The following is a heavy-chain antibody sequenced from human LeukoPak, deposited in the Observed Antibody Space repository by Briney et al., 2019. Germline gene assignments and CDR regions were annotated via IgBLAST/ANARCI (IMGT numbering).Heavy chain of an antibody. V-gene: IGHV3-23*01. CDR1: GFTFSNYW. D-gene: IGHD6-13*01. J-gene: IGHJ3*02. CDR3: AKASPDYDSSSYSAFDI. Sequence: PGGSLRLSCAASGFTFSNYWMSWVRQAPGKGLEWVSTITGRTYYADSVKGRFTVSRDNSKNILYLQMSSLRADDTAVYYCAKASPDYDSSSYSAFDIWGQGTMVTVSS. CDR2: ITGRT.